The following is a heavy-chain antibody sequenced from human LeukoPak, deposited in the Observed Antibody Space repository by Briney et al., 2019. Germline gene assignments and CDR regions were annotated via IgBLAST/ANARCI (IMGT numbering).Heavy chain of an antibody. Sequence: GGSLRLSCEASGLTFSNTWMTWVRQLPGKGLEWVSVIYSGGTTNYADSVKGRFSISRDISKNTLHLQLNSLRADDTGVYYCATKVTTGNWGQGTLVTVSS. D-gene: IGHD4-17*01. CDR2: IYSGGTT. V-gene: IGHV3-66*01. CDR1: GLTFSNTW. J-gene: IGHJ4*02. CDR3: ATKVTTGN.